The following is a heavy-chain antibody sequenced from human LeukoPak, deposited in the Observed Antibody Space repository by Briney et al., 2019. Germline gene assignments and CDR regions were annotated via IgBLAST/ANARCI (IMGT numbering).Heavy chain of an antibody. Sequence: ASVKVSCKVSGYTLTELSMHWVRQAPGKGLEWMGGFDPEDGETIYAQKFQGRVTMTEDTSTDTAYMELSSLRSEDTAVYYCATLGSGVTTLHAPGPWGQGTLVTVSS. J-gene: IGHJ5*02. D-gene: IGHD4-17*01. CDR1: GYTLTELS. CDR2: FDPEDGET. CDR3: ATLGSGVTTLHAPGP. V-gene: IGHV1-24*01.